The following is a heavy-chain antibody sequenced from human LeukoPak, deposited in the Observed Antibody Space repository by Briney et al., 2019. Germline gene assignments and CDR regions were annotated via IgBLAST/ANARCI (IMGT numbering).Heavy chain of an antibody. CDR2: IYPGDSDT. J-gene: IGHJ6*02. V-gene: IGHV5-51*01. D-gene: IGHD2-15*01. CDR3: AGGSLDYYYGMDV. Sequence: GESLKISCKGSGYSFTSYWIGWVRQMSGKGLEWMGIIYPGDSDTRYSPSFQGQVTISADKSISTAYLQWSSLKASDTAMYYCAGGSLDYYYGMDVWGQGTTVTVSS. CDR1: GYSFTSYW.